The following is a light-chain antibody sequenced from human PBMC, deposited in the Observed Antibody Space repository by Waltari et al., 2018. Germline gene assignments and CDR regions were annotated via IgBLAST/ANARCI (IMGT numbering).Light chain of an antibody. CDR3: TSYTSRHTLV. Sequence: QSALTQPRSVSGSPGQSVTISCTGTSSDVGGYNSVSWYQQDPGKAPKLLIFDVNNRPSGVSDRVSGSKSGNTASLTISGLQAEDEGDYYCTSYTSRHTLVFGGGTKVTVL. V-gene: IGLV2-11*01. J-gene: IGLJ1*01. CDR1: SSDVGGYNS. CDR2: DVN.